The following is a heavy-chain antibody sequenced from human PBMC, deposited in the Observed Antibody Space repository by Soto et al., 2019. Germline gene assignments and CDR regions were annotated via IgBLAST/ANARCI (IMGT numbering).Heavy chain of an antibody. CDR1: GFTFSSYA. CDR3: ANVDTMVRGEV. V-gene: IGHV3-23*01. CDR2: ISGTGGST. J-gene: IGHJ4*02. D-gene: IGHD3-10*01. Sequence: PGGSLRLSCAASGFTFSSYAMSWVRQAPGKGLEWVSTISGTGGSTYYADSVKGRFTISRDNSKNTLYLQMNSLRAEDTAVYYCANVDTMVRGEVWGQGTLVTVSS.